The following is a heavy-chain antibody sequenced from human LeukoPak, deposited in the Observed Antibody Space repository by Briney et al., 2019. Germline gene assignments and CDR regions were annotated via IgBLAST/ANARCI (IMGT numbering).Heavy chain of an antibody. CDR1: GFTFSSYA. Sequence: QSGGSLRLSCAASGFTFSSYAMSWVRQAPGKGLEWVSAISGSGGSTYYADSVKGRFTISRDNSKNTLYLQMNSLRAEDTAVYYCAKDRSQWELLQGPSGYWGQGTLVTVSS. CDR3: AKDRSQWELLQGPSGY. CDR2: ISGSGGST. D-gene: IGHD1-26*01. J-gene: IGHJ4*02. V-gene: IGHV3-23*01.